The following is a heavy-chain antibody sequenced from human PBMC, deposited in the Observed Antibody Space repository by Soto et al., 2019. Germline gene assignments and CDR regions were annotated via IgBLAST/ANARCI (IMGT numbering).Heavy chain of an antibody. J-gene: IGHJ6*02. Sequence: PGGSLRLSCAASGFTFSSYGMHWVRQAPGKGLEWVAVISYDGSNKYYADSVKGRFTISRDNSKNTLYLQMNSLRAEDTAVYYCAKRDSFGVVPPSDYGMDVWGQGTTVTVSS. CDR2: ISYDGSNK. CDR3: AKRDSFGVVPPSDYGMDV. CDR1: GFTFSSYG. D-gene: IGHD3-3*01. V-gene: IGHV3-30*18.